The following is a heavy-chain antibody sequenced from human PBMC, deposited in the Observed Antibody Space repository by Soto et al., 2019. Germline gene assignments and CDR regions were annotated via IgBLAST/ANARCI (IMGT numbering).Heavy chain of an antibody. CDR1: GGSISSYY. D-gene: IGHD6-6*01. J-gene: IGHJ6*02. V-gene: IGHV4-59*01. CDR3: AKDTARSSSSGYYYYYGMDV. CDR2: IYYSGST. Sequence: SETLSLTCTVSGGSISSYYWTWIRQPPGKGLEWIGYIYYSGSTYYNPSLKSRVTISVDTSKNQFSLRAEDTAVYYCAKDTARSSSSGYYYYYGMDVWGQGTTVTVSS.